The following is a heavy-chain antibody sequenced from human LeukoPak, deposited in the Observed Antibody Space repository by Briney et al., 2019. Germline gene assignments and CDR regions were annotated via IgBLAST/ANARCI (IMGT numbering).Heavy chain of an antibody. CDR2: IIPIFGTA. D-gene: IGHD3-22*01. CDR1: GGTFSSYA. CDR3: AVGSSGYWDEENPEYFQH. V-gene: IGHV1-69*13. J-gene: IGHJ1*01. Sequence: SVTVSCKASGGTFSSYAISWVRQAPGQGLEWMGGIIPIFGTANYAQKFQGKVTITADESTSTAYMELSSLRSEDTAVYYCAVGSSGYWDEENPEYFQHWGQGTLVTVSS.